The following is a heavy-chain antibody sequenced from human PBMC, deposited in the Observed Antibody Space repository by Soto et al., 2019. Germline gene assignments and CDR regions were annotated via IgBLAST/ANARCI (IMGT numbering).Heavy chain of an antibody. V-gene: IGHV3-66*01. Sequence: EVQLVESGGGLVQPGGSLRLSCAATGFTVSNNYMSWVRQAPGKGLEWVSVIYSGGSTYYADSVKGRFTISRDNSKNTLYLQMSSVRAEDSAVYYCATRSHLDNWGQGILVTVSS. J-gene: IGHJ4*02. CDR2: IYSGGST. CDR3: ATRSHLDN. CDR1: GFTVSNNY.